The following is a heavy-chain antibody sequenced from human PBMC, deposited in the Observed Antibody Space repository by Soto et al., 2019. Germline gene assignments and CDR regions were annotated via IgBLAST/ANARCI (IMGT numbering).Heavy chain of an antibody. CDR1: GDSVSSNSAS. Sequence: PSRTLSLTCAISGDSVSSNSASWNWIRQSPSRGLEWLGRTYYRSKWYNDYAVSVKSRITINPDTSKNQFSLQLNSVTPEDTAVYYCARDLGPQWLSFDYYGMDVWGQGTTVTVSS. D-gene: IGHD6-19*01. J-gene: IGHJ6*02. V-gene: IGHV6-1*01. CDR3: ARDLGPQWLSFDYYGMDV. CDR2: TYYRSKWYN.